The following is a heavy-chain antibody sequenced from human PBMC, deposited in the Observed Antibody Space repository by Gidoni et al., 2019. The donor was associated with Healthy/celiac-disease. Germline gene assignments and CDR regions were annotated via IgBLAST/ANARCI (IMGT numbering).Heavy chain of an antibody. CDR3: AKGGDIAVAGTEFDP. V-gene: IGHV3-23*01. CDR2: ISGSGGST. Sequence: EVQLLESGGGLVQPGGSLRLSCAASGFPFSSYAMSWVRQAPGKGLEWVSAISGSGGSTYYADSVKGRFTISRDNSKNTLYLQMNSLRAEDTAVYYCAKGGDIAVAGTEFDPWGQGTLATVSS. D-gene: IGHD6-19*01. CDR1: GFPFSSYA. J-gene: IGHJ5*02.